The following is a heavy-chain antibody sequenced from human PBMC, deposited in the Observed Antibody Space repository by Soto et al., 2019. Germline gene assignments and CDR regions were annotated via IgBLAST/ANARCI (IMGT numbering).Heavy chain of an antibody. J-gene: IGHJ6*02. CDR2: IKSKTKGGAA. D-gene: IGHD1-26*01. CDR1: GFTFSNAW. CDR3: TTDTPVGTPPNGVDV. Sequence: PGGSLRLSCVASGFTFSNAWMSWVRQAPGKGLEWIGRIKSKTKGGAADYIAPVKGRFSISRDDSRNTLYLQMNSLKTEDTAVYYCTTDTPVGTPPNGVDVWGQGTTVTVSS. V-gene: IGHV3-15*01.